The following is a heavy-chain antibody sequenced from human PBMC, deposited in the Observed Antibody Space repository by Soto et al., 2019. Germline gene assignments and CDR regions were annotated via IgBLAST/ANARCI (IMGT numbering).Heavy chain of an antibody. Sequence: PSETLSLTCTVSGGSISSGDYYWSWIRQPPGKGLEWIGYIYYSGSTYYNPSLKSRVTISVDTSKNQFSLKLSSVTAADTAVYYCARGPGSGYSPPGTGWFDPWGQGTLVTVSS. J-gene: IGHJ5*02. CDR1: GGSISSGDYY. CDR2: IYYSGST. CDR3: ARGPGSGYSPPGTGWFDP. V-gene: IGHV4-30-4*01. D-gene: IGHD5-12*01.